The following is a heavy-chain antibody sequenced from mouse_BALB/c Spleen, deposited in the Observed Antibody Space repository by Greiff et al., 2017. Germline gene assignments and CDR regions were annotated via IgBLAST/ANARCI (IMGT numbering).Heavy chain of an antibody. D-gene: IGHD1-2*01. Sequence: QVQLQQSGPELVKPGASVKFSCKASGYAFSSSWMNWVKQRPGQGLEWIGRIYPGDGDTNYNGKFKGKATMTADKSSSPAYMQLSSLTYVDSAVFFCTSYYGYVQRPMDYWGQGTSVTVSS. CDR2: IYPGDGDT. CDR3: TSYYGYVQRPMDY. J-gene: IGHJ4*01. V-gene: IGHV1-82*01. CDR1: GYAFSSSW.